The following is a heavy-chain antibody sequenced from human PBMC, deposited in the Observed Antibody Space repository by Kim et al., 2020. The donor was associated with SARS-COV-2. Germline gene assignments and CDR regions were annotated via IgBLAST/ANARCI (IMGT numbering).Heavy chain of an antibody. V-gene: IGHV3-23*01. Sequence: YPAAETGRSTISRDKSKNTLYLHMDGLRAEDTAVYYCAKDGRWPTDAFDIWGQGTMVTVSS. D-gene: IGHD1-26*01. CDR3: AKDGRWPTDAFDI. J-gene: IGHJ3*02.